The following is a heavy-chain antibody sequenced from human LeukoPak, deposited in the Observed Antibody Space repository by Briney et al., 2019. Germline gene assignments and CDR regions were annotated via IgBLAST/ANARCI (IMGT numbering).Heavy chain of an antibody. D-gene: IGHD2-15*01. V-gene: IGHV4-34*01. CDR2: INHSGST. Sequence: PSETLSLTCAVYGGSFSGYYWSWIRQPPGKGLEWIGEINHSGSTNYNPPLKSRVTISVDTSKNQFSLKLSSVTAADTAVYYCARGEKYCSGGSCYSYFDYWGQGTLVTVSS. CDR3: ARGEKYCSGGSCYSYFDY. CDR1: GGSFSGYY. J-gene: IGHJ4*02.